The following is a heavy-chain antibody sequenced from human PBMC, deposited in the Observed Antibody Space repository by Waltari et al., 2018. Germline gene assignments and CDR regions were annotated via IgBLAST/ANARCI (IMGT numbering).Heavy chain of an antibody. CDR2: IIPIFGTA. V-gene: IGHV1-69*01. CDR3: ARDDGGSYYYGMDV. J-gene: IGHJ6*02. D-gene: IGHD3-16*01. Sequence: QGLEWMGGIIPIFGTANYAQKFQGRVTITADESTSTAYMELSSLRSEDTAVYYCARDDGGSYYYGMDVWGQGTTVTVSS.